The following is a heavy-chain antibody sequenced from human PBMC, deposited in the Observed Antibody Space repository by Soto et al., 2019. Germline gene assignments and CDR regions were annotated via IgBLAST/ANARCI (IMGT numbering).Heavy chain of an antibody. V-gene: IGHV5-51*01. Sequence: GESLKISCKGSGYSFTSYWIGWVRQMPGKGLEWMGIIYPGDSDTRYSPSFQGQVTISADKSISTAYLQWSSLKASDTAMYYCARHFGDYDFWSGYYTSYYYYMDVWGKGTTVTVSS. D-gene: IGHD3-3*01. CDR1: GYSFTSYW. J-gene: IGHJ6*03. CDR3: ARHFGDYDFWSGYYTSYYYYMDV. CDR2: IYPGDSDT.